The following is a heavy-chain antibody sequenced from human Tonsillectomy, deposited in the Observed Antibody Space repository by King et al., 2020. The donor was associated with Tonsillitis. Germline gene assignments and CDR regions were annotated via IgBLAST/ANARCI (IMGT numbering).Heavy chain of an antibody. CDR2: IYYSGST. CDR3: ARVTIFGVATPPYYYYYMDV. J-gene: IGHJ6*03. CDR1: GGSISSYY. V-gene: IGHV4-59*01. D-gene: IGHD3-3*01. Sequence: QLQESGPGLVKPSETLSLTCTVSGGSISSYYWSWIRQPPGKGLEWIGYIYYSGSTNCNPSLKSRVTISVDTSKNQFSLKLISVTAADTAVYYCARVTIFGVATPPYYYYYMDVWGKGTTVTVSS.